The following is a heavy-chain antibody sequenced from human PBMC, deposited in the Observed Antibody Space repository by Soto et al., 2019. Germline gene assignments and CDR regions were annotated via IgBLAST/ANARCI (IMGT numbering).Heavy chain of an antibody. CDR1: GFTFSSYS. CDR3: ARDQRLDYYDSSGYSFDY. Sequence: PGGSLRLSCAASGFTFSSYSMNWVRQAPGKGLEWVSSISSSSSYIYYTDSLKGRFTISRDNAKNSLYLQMNSLRAEDTAVYYCARDQRLDYYDSSGYSFDYWGQGTLVTVSS. D-gene: IGHD3-22*01. J-gene: IGHJ4*02. V-gene: IGHV3-21*01. CDR2: ISSSSSYI.